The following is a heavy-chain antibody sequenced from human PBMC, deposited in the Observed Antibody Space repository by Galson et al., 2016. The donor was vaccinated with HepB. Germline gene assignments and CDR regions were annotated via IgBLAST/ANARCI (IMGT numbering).Heavy chain of an antibody. Sequence: SLRLSCAASGFIFSVSNMNWARQAPGKGLEWIAWITSSSDTMYYADSVKGRFTISRDNAKNSLYLEMTSLRDEDTAVYYCARDDYFRLGYWGQGTLVTVSS. D-gene: IGHD3-16*01. CDR2: ITSSSDTM. CDR1: GFIFSVSN. J-gene: IGHJ4*02. CDR3: ARDDYFRLGY. V-gene: IGHV3-48*02.